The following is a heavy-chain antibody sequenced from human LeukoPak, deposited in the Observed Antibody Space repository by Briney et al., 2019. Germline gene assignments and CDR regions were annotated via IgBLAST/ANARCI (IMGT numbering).Heavy chain of an antibody. D-gene: IGHD3-10*01. J-gene: IGHJ4*02. CDR2: ISYDGSNK. CDR3: ARSLRGRGYYFDY. CDR1: GFTFSSYA. V-gene: IGHV3-30-3*01. Sequence: GRSLRLSCAASGFTFSSYAMHWVRRAPGKGLEWVAVISYDGSNKYYADSVKGRFTISRDNSKNTLYLQMNSLRAEDTAVYYCARSLRGRGYYFDYWGQGTLVTVSS.